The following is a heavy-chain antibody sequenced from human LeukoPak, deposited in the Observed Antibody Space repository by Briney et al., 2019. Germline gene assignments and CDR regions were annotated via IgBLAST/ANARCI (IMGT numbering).Heavy chain of an antibody. D-gene: IGHD3-3*01. CDR2: IYYSGST. J-gene: IGHJ3*02. CDR3: ARNPGRPLLEWLYTNDAFDI. CDR1: GGSISSSSYY. Sequence: KPSETLSLTCTVSGGSISSSSYYWGWIRQPPGKGLEWIGSIYYSGSTYYNPSLKSRVTISVDTSKNQFSLKLSSVTAADTAVYYCARNPGRPLLEWLYTNDAFDIWGQGTMVTVSS. V-gene: IGHV4-39*07.